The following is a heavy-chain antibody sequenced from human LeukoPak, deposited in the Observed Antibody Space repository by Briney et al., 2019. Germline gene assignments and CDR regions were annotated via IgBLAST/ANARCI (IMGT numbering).Heavy chain of an antibody. J-gene: IGHJ4*02. CDR1: GYTFTRYY. D-gene: IGHD1-7*01. Sequence: ASVKVSCKASGYTFTRYYMHWVRQAPGQGLEWMGIINPSGGSTNYAQKFQGRVSMTRDTSTSTVYMELSSLRSDDTAVYHCARKGGAELRDFDYWGQGTLVTVSS. V-gene: IGHV1-46*01. CDR2: INPSGGST. CDR3: ARKGGAELRDFDY.